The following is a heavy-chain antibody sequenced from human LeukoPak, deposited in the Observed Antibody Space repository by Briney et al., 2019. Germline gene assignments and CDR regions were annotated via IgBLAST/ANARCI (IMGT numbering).Heavy chain of an antibody. Sequence: GGSLRLSCAASGFTFSSYGMSWVRQAPGKGLEWVSSISSSSSYIYYADSVKGRFTISRDNAKNSLYLQMNSLRAEDTAVYYCARASGWYAGFDYWGQGTLVTVSS. CDR3: ARASGWYAGFDY. V-gene: IGHV3-21*01. CDR1: GFTFSSYG. CDR2: ISSSSSYI. J-gene: IGHJ4*02. D-gene: IGHD6-19*01.